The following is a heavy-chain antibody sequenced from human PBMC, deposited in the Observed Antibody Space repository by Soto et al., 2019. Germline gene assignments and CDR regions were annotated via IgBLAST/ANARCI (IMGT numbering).Heavy chain of an antibody. CDR1: GYTFTSYA. J-gene: IGHJ4*02. V-gene: IGHV1-3*01. CDR3: ARDRALDWNHVQALNY. CDR2: INAGNVNT. D-gene: IGHD1-1*01. Sequence: ASVKVSCKASGYTFTSYAMHWVRQAPGQRLEWMGWINAGNVNTKYSQKFQGRVTITRDTSASTAYMELSSLRSEDTAVYYCARDRALDWNHVQALNYWGQGTLVTVSS.